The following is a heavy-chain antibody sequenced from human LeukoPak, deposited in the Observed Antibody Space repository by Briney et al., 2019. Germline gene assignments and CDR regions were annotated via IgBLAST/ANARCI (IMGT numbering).Heavy chain of an antibody. J-gene: IGHJ2*01. V-gene: IGHV3-30*02. Sequence: GGSLRLSCAASGFAFSSYGMHWVRQAPGKGLEWVAYIHYDSTTEDYADSVKGRFTISRDNSKNTLFLQMNSLRVEDTAIYYCARDGMVYARGNFFDLWGRGTLIAVSS. CDR2: IHYDSTTE. CDR1: GFAFSSYG. CDR3: ARDGMVYARGNFFDL. D-gene: IGHD2-8*01.